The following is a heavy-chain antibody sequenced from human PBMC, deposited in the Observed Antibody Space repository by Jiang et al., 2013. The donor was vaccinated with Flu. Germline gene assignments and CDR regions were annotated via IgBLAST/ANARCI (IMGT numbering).Heavy chain of an antibody. V-gene: IGHV2-5*02. Sequence: KPTQTLTLTCTFSGFSLSTSGVGVGWIRQPPGKALEWLALIYWDDDKRYSPSLKSRLTITKDTSKNQVVLTMTNMDPVDTATYYCAHVDLRLRLGELSFTPERIYFDYWGQGTLVTVSS. CDR2: IYWDDDK. CDR3: AHVDLRLRLGELSFTPERIYFDY. J-gene: IGHJ4*02. D-gene: IGHD3-16*02. CDR1: GFSLSTSGVG.